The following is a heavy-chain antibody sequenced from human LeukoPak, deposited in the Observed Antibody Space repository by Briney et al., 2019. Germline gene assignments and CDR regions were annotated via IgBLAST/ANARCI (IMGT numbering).Heavy chain of an antibody. CDR3: ARVYWNGGRAFDY. CDR1: GYTLGNNG. D-gene: IGHD1-1*01. CDR2: IAADNRKT. Sequence: ASVKVSCKASGYTLGNNGITWVRQAPGQGLEWMGWIAADNRKTYYAQNLQDRVTMTTDSSTNTAYMDLRSLRSDDTAVYYCARVYWNGGRAFDYWGQGTLVTVSS. J-gene: IGHJ4*02. V-gene: IGHV1-18*01.